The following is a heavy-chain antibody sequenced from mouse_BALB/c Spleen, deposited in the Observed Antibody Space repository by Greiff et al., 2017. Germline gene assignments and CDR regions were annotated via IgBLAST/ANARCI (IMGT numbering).Heavy chain of an antibody. Sequence: QVQLKQSGPGLVQPSQSLSITCTVSGFSLTSYGVHWVRQSPGKGLEWLGVIWSGGSTDYNAAFISRLSISKDNSKSQVFFKMNSLQADATAIYYCAIPYGNYAMDYWGQGTSVTVSS. CDR3: AIPYGNYAMDY. D-gene: IGHD2-1*01. CDR2: IWSGGST. V-gene: IGHV2-4-1*01. CDR1: GFSLTSYG. J-gene: IGHJ4*01.